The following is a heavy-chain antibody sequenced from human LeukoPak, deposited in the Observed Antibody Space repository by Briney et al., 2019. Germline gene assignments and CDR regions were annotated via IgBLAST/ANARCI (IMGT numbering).Heavy chain of an antibody. D-gene: IGHD5-24*01. CDR2: IYYSGST. CDR1: GGSISSYY. CDR3: ARGLMATDNWFDP. V-gene: IGHV4-59*12. Sequence: PSETLSLTCTVSGGSISSYYWSWIRQPPGKGLEWIGYIYYSGSTNYNPSLKSRVTISVDTSKNQFSLKLSSVTAADTAVYYCARGLMATDNWFDPWGQGTLVTVSS. J-gene: IGHJ5*02.